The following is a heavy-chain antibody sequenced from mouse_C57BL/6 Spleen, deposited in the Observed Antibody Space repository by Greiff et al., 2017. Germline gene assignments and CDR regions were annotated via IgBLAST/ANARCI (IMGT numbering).Heavy chain of an antibody. CDR3: TTYDYDVGY. V-gene: IGHV14-4*01. CDR2: IDPENGDT. D-gene: IGHD2-4*01. CDR1: GFNIKDDY. J-gene: IGHJ2*01. Sequence: EVQLQQSGAELVRPGASVTLSCTASGFNIKDDYMHWVKQRPEQGLEWIGWIDPENGDTEYASKFQGKATITADTSSNTAYLQLSSLTSEDTAVYYCTTYDYDVGYWGQGTTLTVSS.